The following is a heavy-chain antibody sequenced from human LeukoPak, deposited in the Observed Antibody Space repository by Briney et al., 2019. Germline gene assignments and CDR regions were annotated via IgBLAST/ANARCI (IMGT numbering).Heavy chain of an antibody. CDR3: ARTTSFSRRGLVY. V-gene: IGHV4-4*02. CDR1: GSSISSSNW. D-gene: IGHD1-26*01. J-gene: IGHJ4*02. CDR2: IYHSGST. Sequence: SETLSLTCAVSGSSISSSNWWSWVRQPPGKGLEWIGEIYHSGSTNYNPSLKSRVTISVDKSKNQFSLKLSSVTAADTAVYYCARTTSFSRRGLVYWGQGTLVTVSS.